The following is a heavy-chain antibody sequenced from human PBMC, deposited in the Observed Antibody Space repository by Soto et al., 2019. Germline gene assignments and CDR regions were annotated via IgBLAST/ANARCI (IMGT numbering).Heavy chain of an antibody. D-gene: IGHD6-19*01. CDR2: IIPIFGTA. V-gene: IGHV1-69*12. CDR1: GGTFSSYA. CDR3: ARAVSRQWPYYFDY. Sequence: QVQLVQSGAEVKKPGSSVKVSCKASGGTFSSYAISWVRQAPGQGLEWMGGIIPIFGTANYAQKFQGRVTITADESTSTAYMELSSLRSEDTAVYYCARAVSRQWPYYFDYWGQGTLVTVSS. J-gene: IGHJ4*02.